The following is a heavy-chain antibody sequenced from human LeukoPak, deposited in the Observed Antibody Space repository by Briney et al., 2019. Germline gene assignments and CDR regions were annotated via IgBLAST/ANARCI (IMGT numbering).Heavy chain of an antibody. CDR3: ARAMTYDSTGYYFDY. V-gene: IGHV3-30*02. CDR1: GFTFSPYG. J-gene: IGHJ4*02. CDR2: IRYDGSNK. D-gene: IGHD3-22*01. Sequence: GGSLRLSCAASGFTFSPYGIHWVRQAPGKGLEWVAFIRYDGSNKFYADSVKGRFTISRDNSKNTLYLQMNSLRAEDTAVYYCARAMTYDSTGYYFDYWGQGTLVTVSS.